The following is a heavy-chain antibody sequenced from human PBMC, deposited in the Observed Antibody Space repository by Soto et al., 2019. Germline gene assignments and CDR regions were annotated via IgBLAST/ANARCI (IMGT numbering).Heavy chain of an antibody. CDR1: GFTFSSYG. CDR3: AKDRYCSGGTCYDALDV. D-gene: IGHD2-15*01. V-gene: IGHV3-30*02. CDR2: IWYDGSNK. Sequence: PGGSLRLSCAASGFTFSSYGMHWVRQAPGKGLEWVAVIWYDGSNKYYADSVKGRFTISRDNSKNTLYLQMNSLRTEDTAVYYCAKDRYCSGGTCYDALDVWGQGTMVTVSS. J-gene: IGHJ3*01.